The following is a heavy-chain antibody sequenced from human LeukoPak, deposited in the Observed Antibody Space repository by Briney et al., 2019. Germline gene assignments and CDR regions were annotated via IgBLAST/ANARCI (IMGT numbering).Heavy chain of an antibody. CDR2: IYYSGDT. V-gene: IGHV4-39*01. CDR3: ARGRSGYPPYYYYYYMDV. Sequence: SETLSLTCNVSGGSITSSSYFWGWIRQPPGKGLEWIGSIYYSGDTHYNPSLKSRVTISVDTSKNQFSLKLSSVTAADTAVYYCARGRSGYPPYYYYYYMDVWGKGTTVTVSS. D-gene: IGHD2-2*01. CDR1: GGSITSSSYF. J-gene: IGHJ6*03.